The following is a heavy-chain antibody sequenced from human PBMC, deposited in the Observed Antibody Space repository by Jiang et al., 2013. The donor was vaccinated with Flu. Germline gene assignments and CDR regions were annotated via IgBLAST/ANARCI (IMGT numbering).Heavy chain of an antibody. CDR1: GYTFAKFG. CDR2: ISASNGYT. V-gene: IGHV1-18*01. J-gene: IGHJ3*02. CDR3: ARIPADIVLTVYAIGTHFDI. Sequence: GAEVKKPGASVRVSCKASGYTFAKFGVTWVRQAPGQGLEWLGWISASNGYTYYIQKLQGRITMTTDTSTSTAYMELRSLRSDDTAVYYCARIPADIVLTVYAIGTHFDIWGQGTMVTVSS. D-gene: IGHD2-8*01.